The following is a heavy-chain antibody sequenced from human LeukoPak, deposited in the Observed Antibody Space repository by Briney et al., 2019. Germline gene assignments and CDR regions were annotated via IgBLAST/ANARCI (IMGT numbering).Heavy chain of an antibody. CDR1: GYSFTSYW. Sequence: GESLKISCKGSGYSFTSYWIGWVRQMPGKGLEWMGVIFPADSDTRYSPSFQGQVTISADKSINTAYLQWSSLKASDTAMYYCARHPPPLDYWGQGTLVTVSS. V-gene: IGHV5-51*01. CDR2: IFPADSDT. J-gene: IGHJ4*02. CDR3: ARHPPPLDY.